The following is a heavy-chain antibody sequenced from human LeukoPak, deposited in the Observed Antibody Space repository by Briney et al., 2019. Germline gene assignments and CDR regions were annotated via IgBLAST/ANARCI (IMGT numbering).Heavy chain of an antibody. D-gene: IGHD3-10*01. CDR3: ARELAGHYYGSGSSFDY. V-gene: IGHV3-30*03. J-gene: IGHJ4*02. CDR2: ISHDGGNK. CDR1: GFTFSVYG. Sequence: GGSLRLSCAASGFTFSVYGMHWVRQGPGKGLEWVALISHDGGNKNYTDSVKGRFTISRDNSKNTVYLQMNSLRAEDTAVHYCARELAGHYYGSGSSFDYWGQGTLVTVSS.